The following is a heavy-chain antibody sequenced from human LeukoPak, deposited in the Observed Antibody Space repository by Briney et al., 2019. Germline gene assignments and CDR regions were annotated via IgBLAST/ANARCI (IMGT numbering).Heavy chain of an antibody. D-gene: IGHD2-2*01. CDR1: GGSFSGYY. V-gene: IGHV4-59*10. CDR2: IYTSGST. Sequence: KPSETLSLTCAVYGGSFSGYYWSWIRQPAGKGLEWIGRIYTSGSTNYNPSLRSRVTMSVDTSKNQFSLKLSSVTAADTAVYYCATIGYCSSTSCGDAFDIWGQGTMVTVSS. J-gene: IGHJ3*02. CDR3: ATIGYCSSTSCGDAFDI.